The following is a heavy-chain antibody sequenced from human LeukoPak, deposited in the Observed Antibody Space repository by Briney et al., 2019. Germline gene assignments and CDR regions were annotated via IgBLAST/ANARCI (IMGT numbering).Heavy chain of an antibody. V-gene: IGHV4-39*07. CDR2: IYYSGSA. Sequence: SETLSLTCIVSGGSISSSSYYWGWIRQPPGKGLEWIGSIYYSGSAYNNPSLQSRVTISVDTSKNQFSLRLSSVTAADTAVDYCARSLGMDYWGQGTLVTVSS. J-gene: IGHJ4*02. CDR1: GGSISSSSYY. D-gene: IGHD7-27*01. CDR3: ARSLGMDY.